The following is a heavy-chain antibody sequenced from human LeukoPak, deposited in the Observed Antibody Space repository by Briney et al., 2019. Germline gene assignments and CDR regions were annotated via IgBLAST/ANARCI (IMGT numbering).Heavy chain of an antibody. J-gene: IGHJ5*02. CDR2: INHSGST. CDR3: ARASVGYCSGGSCLGLRWFDP. V-gene: IGHV4-34*01. D-gene: IGHD2-15*01. Sequence: SETLSLTCAVYGGSFSGYYWSWIRQPPGKGLEWIGEINHSGSTNYNPSLKSRVTISVDTSKNQFSLKLSSVTAADTAVYYCARASVGYCSGGSCLGLRWFDPWGQGTLVTVSS. CDR1: GGSFSGYY.